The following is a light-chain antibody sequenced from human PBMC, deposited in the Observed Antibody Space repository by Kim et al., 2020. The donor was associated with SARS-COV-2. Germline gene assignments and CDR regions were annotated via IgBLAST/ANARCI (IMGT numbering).Light chain of an antibody. J-gene: IGLJ2*01. CDR1: GSDVDASNR. V-gene: IGLV2-18*02. Sequence: QSALTQPPSVSGSPGQSITISCTATGSDVDASNRVSWYQQPPVSAPKLIIYQVFNRPSGVPDRFSGSKSGKTATLEISGLQAEDEGDYYCSSYTTTTTVVFGGGTKLTVL. CDR3: SSYTTTTTVV. CDR2: QVF.